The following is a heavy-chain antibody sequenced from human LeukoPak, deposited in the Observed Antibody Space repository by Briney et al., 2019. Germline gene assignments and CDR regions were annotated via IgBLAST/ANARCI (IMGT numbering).Heavy chain of an antibody. V-gene: IGHV4-59*08. CDR2: IYYSGST. CDR1: GGSISSYY. CDR3: ARADPRRYGESLLFDY. D-gene: IGHD4-17*01. Sequence: PSETLSLTCTVSGGSISSYYWSWIRQPPGKGLEWIGYIYYSGSTNYNPSLKSRVTISVDTSKNQFSLKLSSVTAADTAVYYCARADPRRYGESLLFDYWGQGTLVTVSS. J-gene: IGHJ4*02.